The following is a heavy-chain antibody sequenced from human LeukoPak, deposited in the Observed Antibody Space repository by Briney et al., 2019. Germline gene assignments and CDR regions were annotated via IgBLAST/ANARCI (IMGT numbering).Heavy chain of an antibody. CDR1: RYTLTRYG. D-gene: IGHD6-19*01. CDR3: ARDGIAVAGTDFDY. V-gene: IGHV1-18*01. J-gene: IGHJ4*02. Sequence: APLKVSSKTSRYTLTRYGISCVRQAPGQELEWMGCISAYNGNTNYAQKLQGRVTMTTDTSTSTAYMELRSLRSDDTAVYYCARDGIAVAGTDFDYWGQGTLVTVSS. CDR2: ISAYNGNT.